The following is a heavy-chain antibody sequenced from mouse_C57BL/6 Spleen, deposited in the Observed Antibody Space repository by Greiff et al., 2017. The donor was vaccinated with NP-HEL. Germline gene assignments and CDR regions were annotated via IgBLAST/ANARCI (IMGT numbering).Heavy chain of an antibody. Sequence: VQLKESGPELVKPGASVKIPCKASGYTFTDYNMDWVKQSHGKSLEWIGDLTPNNGGTIYNQKFKGKATLTVDKSSSTAYMELRSLTSEDTAVYYCARSITTVVGDYLDYWGQGTTLTVAS. V-gene: IGHV1-18*01. CDR3: ARSITTVVGDYLDY. CDR1: GYTFTDYN. D-gene: IGHD1-1*01. J-gene: IGHJ2*01. CDR2: LTPNNGGT.